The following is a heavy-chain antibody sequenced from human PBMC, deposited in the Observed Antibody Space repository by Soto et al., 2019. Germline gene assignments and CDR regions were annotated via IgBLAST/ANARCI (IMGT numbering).Heavy chain of an antibody. CDR1: GFTFSSSV. D-gene: IGHD1-26*01. Sequence: PXGSLSLSCAAAGFTFSSSVMNWVRQAPGKGLQWVSGISDGGRFTYYAESVKGRFTISRDDSKRMLFLQMNSLRAEDTAVYYCAKSGPTNYFDYWGPGSLVTVSS. V-gene: IGHV3-23*01. J-gene: IGHJ4*02. CDR3: AKSGPTNYFDY. CDR2: ISDGGRFT.